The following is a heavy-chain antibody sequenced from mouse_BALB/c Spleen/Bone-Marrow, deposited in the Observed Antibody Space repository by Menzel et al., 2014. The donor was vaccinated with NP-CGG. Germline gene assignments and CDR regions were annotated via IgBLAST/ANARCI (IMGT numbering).Heavy chain of an antibody. CDR1: GYAFTNYL. J-gene: IGHJ4*01. CDR3: ARSRYGKGAMDY. CDR2: INPGSGGT. D-gene: IGHD2-10*02. V-gene: IGHV1-54*03. Sequence: QVQLQQFGAELVRPGTSVKVSCKASGYAFTNYLIEWVKQRPGQGLEWIGVINPGSGGTNYNEKFKGKATLTADKSSSTAYMQLSSLTSDDSAVYFCARSRYGKGAMDYWGQGTSVTVSS.